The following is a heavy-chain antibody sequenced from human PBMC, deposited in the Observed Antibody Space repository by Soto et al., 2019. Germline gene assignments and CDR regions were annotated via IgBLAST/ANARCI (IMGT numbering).Heavy chain of an antibody. CDR1: GYTFTSYG. Sequence: QVQLVQSGAEVKKPGASVKVSCKASGYTFTSYGISWVRQAPGQGLEWMGWISAYNGNTNYAQELQGRVTMTTDTSKSTAYMYLRSVRSDDTALYYFAWSLLWFWELSSSIDYWVQGTLVTVSS. V-gene: IGHV1-18*01. CDR2: ISAYNGNT. CDR3: AWSLLWFWELSSSIDY. D-gene: IGHD3-10*01. J-gene: IGHJ4*02.